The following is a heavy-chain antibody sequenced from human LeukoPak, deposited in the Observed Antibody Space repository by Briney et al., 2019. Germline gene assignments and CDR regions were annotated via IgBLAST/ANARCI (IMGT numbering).Heavy chain of an antibody. J-gene: IGHJ6*02. V-gene: IGHV4-59*12. Sequence: SETLSLTCTVSGGSISSYYWSWIRQPPGKGLEWIGYIYYSGSTNYNPSLKSRVTISVDTSKNQFSLKLSSVTAADTAVYYCARGQSVRRDWLTVVAEGNYYYGMDVWGQGTTVTVSS. CDR1: GGSISSYY. CDR2: IYYSGST. CDR3: ARGQSVRRDWLTVVAEGNYYYGMDV. D-gene: IGHD3-22*01.